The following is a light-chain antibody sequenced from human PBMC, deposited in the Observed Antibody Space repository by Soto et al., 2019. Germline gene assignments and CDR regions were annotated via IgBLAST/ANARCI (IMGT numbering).Light chain of an antibody. J-gene: IGKJ4*01. CDR1: QSLVYSDGNTY. Sequence: DVVMTQSPLSLPVTLGQPASISCRSSQSLVYSDGNTYLNWFQQRPGQSPRRLIYELSNWDSGVPDRFRGSGSGSYLTLKTCSVDAADVGAYYYMHAKRWPPLTFVGGTKVEIK. CDR2: ELS. V-gene: IGKV2D-30*01. CDR3: MHAKRWPPLT.